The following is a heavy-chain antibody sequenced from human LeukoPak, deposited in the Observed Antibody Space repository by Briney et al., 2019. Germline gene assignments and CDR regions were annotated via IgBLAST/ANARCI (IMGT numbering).Heavy chain of an antibody. CDR2: ISNDGNNQ. CDR3: ARIRLDYSETRIDSFDI. D-gene: IGHD3-22*01. J-gene: IGHJ3*02. CDR1: GFTFSSYG. V-gene: IGHV3-30*03. Sequence: GRSLRLSCTASGFTFSSYGLDWVRQAPGKGLEWVAVISNDGNNQYYADSVKGRFTISRHNPNTLCLQMNSLKTEDTAVYYCARIRLDYSETRIDSFDIWGQGTMVTVSS.